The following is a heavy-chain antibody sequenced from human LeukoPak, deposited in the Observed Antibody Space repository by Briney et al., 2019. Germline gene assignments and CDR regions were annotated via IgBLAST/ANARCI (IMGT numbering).Heavy chain of an antibody. J-gene: IGHJ4*02. CDR2: IYYSGST. V-gene: IGHV4-59*01. CDR1: GGSISSYY. Sequence: SETLSLTCTVSGGSISSYYWSWIRQPPGKGLEWIGYIYYSGSTNYNPSPKSRVTISVDTSKNQFSLKLSSVTAADTAVYYCARGSGGYHDVDYWGQGTLVTVSS. D-gene: IGHD5-12*01. CDR3: ARGSGGYHDVDY.